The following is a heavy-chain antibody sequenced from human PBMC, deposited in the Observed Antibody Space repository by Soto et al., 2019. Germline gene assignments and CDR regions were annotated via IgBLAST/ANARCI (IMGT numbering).Heavy chain of an antibody. Sequence: PSETLSLTCAVYGGSFSGYDWTWIRQPPGTGLEWIGEINHSGSTNYNPSLKSRVTISVDTSKNQFSLKLTSVTAADTAVYYCARRECSGGTCFYGPWGQGTLVTVSS. D-gene: IGHD2-15*01. J-gene: IGHJ5*02. V-gene: IGHV4-34*01. CDR3: ARRECSGGTCFYGP. CDR1: GGSFSGYD. CDR2: INHSGST.